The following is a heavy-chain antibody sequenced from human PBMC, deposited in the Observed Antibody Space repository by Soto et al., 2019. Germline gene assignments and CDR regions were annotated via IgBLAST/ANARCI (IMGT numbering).Heavy chain of an antibody. J-gene: IGHJ6*02. D-gene: IGHD1-7*01. Sequence: SQTLSLTCVISGDRVSSNSAAWNWIRQSPSRGLEWLGRTYYRSKWYNDYAVSVKSRITINPDTSKNQFSLQLNSVTPEDTAVYYCARVFGTIYYYGMDVWGQGTTVTVSS. CDR3: ARVFGTIYYYGMDV. CDR1: GDRVSSNSAA. CDR2: TYYRSKWYN. V-gene: IGHV6-1*01.